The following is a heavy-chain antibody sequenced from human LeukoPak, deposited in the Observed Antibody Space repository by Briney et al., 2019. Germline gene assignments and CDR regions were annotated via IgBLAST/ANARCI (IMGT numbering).Heavy chain of an antibody. J-gene: IGHJ3*02. D-gene: IGHD4-17*01. CDR2: IYTSGST. V-gene: IGHV4-61*02. Sequence: SQTLSLTCTVSGGSISGGSYYWSWIRQPAGKVPEWIGRIYTSGSTNYNPSLKSRVTISVDTTKNQFSLKLSSVTAADTAVYYCARRYGPYAFDIWGQGTMVTVSS. CDR1: GGSISGGSYY. CDR3: ARRYGPYAFDI.